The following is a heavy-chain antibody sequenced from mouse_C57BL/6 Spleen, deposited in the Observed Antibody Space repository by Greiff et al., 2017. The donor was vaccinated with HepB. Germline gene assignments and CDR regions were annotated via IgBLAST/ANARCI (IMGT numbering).Heavy chain of an antibody. CDR3: ARERIGLLRFFDY. V-gene: IGHV1-72*01. D-gene: IGHD1-1*01. J-gene: IGHJ2*01. CDR1: GYTFTSYW. CDR2: IDPNSGGT. Sequence: VKLQQPGAELVKPGASVKLSCKASGYTFTSYWMHWVKQRPGRGLEWIGRIDPNSGGTKYNEKFKSKATLTVDKPSSTAYMQLSSLTSEDSAVYYCARERIGLLRFFDYWGQGTTLTVSS.